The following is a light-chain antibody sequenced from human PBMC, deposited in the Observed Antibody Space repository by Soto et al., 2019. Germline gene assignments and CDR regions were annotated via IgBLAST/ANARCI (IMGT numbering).Light chain of an antibody. Sequence: EIVMTQSPATLSVSPGEKATLSCRASQSVNSYLAWYQQKPGQAPRLLIYGASTRATGVPARFSGSGSGTEFTLTISSLQSEDFAVYYCQQYNNWPPAFGQGTRLEIK. CDR1: QSVNSY. J-gene: IGKJ2*01. V-gene: IGKV3-15*01. CDR3: QQYNNWPPA. CDR2: GAS.